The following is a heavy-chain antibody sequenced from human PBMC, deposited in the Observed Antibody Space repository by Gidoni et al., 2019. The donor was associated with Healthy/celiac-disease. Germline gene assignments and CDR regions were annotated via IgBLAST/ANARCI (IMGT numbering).Heavy chain of an antibody. J-gene: IGHJ4*02. D-gene: IGHD3-9*01. CDR2: IWYDGSNK. V-gene: IGHV3-33*01. Sequence: QVQLVESGGGVVQPGRSLRLSCAASGFTFSSYGMHWVRQAPGKGLKWVAVIWYDGSNKYYADSVKGRFTISRDNSKNTLYLQMNSLRAEDTAVYYCARDLTTIPRCIGYWGQGTLVTVSS. CDR1: GFTFSSYG. CDR3: ARDLTTIPRCIGY.